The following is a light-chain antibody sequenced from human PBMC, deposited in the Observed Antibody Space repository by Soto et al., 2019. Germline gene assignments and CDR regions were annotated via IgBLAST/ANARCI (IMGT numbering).Light chain of an antibody. Sequence: EIVLTQSPGTLSLSPGERATLSCRASQTISSSYLAWYQQKPGQAPRLLIYAASTRATGIPDRFSGSGSGTDFTLTINRLEPEDFPVYFYQQFCGSPLFTFGPGTKVDIK. V-gene: IGKV3-20*01. J-gene: IGKJ3*01. CDR1: QTISSSY. CDR2: AAS. CDR3: QQFCGSPLFT.